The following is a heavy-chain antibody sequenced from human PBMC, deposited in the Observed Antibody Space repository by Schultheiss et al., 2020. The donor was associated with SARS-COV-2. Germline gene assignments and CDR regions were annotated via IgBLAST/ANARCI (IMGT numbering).Heavy chain of an antibody. CDR2: IWYDGSNK. J-gene: IGHJ6*02. D-gene: IGHD2-15*01. CDR1: GFTFSSYG. CDR3: ARDAEFCSGGSCYSDYGMDV. V-gene: IGHV3-33*01. Sequence: GGSLRLSCAASGFTFSSYGMHWVRQAPGKGLEWVAVIWYDGSNKYYADSVKGRFTISRDNSKNTLYLQMNSLRAEDTAVYYCARDAEFCSGGSCYSDYGMDVWGQGTTVTVSS.